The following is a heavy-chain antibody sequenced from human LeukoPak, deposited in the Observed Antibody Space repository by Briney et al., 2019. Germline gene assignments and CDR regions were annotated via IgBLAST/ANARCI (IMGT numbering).Heavy chain of an antibody. CDR3: AKDIRGATVTDYGMDV. CDR1: GFSFDDYV. D-gene: IGHD4-17*01. V-gene: IGHV3-9*01. CDR2: ISWNSASI. Sequence: GGSLRLSCAASGFSFDDYVMHWVRQVPGKGLEWVSGISWNSASIGYADSVKGRFTISRDNAKNFLYPQMNSLRVEDTALYYCAKDIRGATVTDYGMDVWGQGTTVTVSS. J-gene: IGHJ6*02.